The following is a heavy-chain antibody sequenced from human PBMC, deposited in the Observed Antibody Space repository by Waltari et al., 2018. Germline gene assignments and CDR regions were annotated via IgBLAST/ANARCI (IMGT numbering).Heavy chain of an antibody. Sequence: QVQLQESGPGLVKPSQTLSLTCTVSGGSISSGAYYWNWVRQPDGRGLEWIGYIYTSGSATYNPSLKSRVTISGDTSKNQFSLKLSSVTAADTAVYYCARVDPYYFDYWCQGTLVTVSS. CDR3: ARVDPYYFDY. J-gene: IGHJ4*02. CDR1: GGSISSGAYY. CDR2: IYTSGSA. V-gene: IGHV4-61*09.